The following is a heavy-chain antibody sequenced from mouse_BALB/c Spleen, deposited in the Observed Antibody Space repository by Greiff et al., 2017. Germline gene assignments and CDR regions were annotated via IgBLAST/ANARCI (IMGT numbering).Heavy chain of an antibody. V-gene: IGHV7-3*02. D-gene: IGHD1-1*01. CDR1: GFTFTDYY. CDR3: ARVGSSYLFDY. CDR2: IRNKANGYTT. J-gene: IGHJ2*01. Sequence: EVMLVESGGGLVQPGGSLRLSCATSGFTFTDYYMSWVRQPPGKALEWLGFIRNKANGYTTEYSASVKGRFTISRDNSQSILYLQMNTLRAEDSATYYGARVGSSYLFDYWGQGTTLTVSS.